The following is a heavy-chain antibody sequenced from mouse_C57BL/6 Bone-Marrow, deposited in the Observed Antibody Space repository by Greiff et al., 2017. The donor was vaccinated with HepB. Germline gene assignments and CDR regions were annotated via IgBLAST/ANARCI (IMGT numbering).Heavy chain of an antibody. V-gene: IGHV5-6*02. CDR1: GFIFSSYG. J-gene: IGHJ4*01. D-gene: IGHD1-1*01. CDR2: ISSGGSYT. Sequence: EVMLVESGGDLVKPGGSLKLSCAASGFIFSSYGMSWVRQTPDKRLEWVATISSGGSYTYYPDSVKGRFTISRDNAKNTLYLQMSSLKSEDTAMYYCARRSITTGVALYYAMDYWGQGTSVTVSS. CDR3: ARRSITTGVALYYAMDY.